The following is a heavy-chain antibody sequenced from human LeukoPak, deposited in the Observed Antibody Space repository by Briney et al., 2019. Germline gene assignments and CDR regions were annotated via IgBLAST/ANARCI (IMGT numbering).Heavy chain of an antibody. Sequence: GGSLRLSCAASGFTVSSNYMSWVRQAPGKGLEWVSVIYSGGSTYYADYVKGRFTISRDNSKNTLYLQMNSLRAEDTAVYYCARDKGTMVRGVSYYYGMDVWGQGTTVTVSS. J-gene: IGHJ6*02. CDR2: IYSGGST. CDR1: GFTVSSNY. D-gene: IGHD3-10*01. V-gene: IGHV3-66*01. CDR3: ARDKGTMVRGVSYYYGMDV.